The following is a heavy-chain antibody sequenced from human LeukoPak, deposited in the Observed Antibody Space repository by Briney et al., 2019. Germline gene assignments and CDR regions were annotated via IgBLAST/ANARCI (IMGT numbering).Heavy chain of an antibody. Sequence: PSESLSLTCTVSGGSVSSGTYYWSWIRQPPGKGLEWIGYIYYSGSTNYNPSLKSRVTISVDTSKNQFSLKLSSVTAADTAVYYCARGNYDSSGYYPYYFDYWGQGTLVTVSS. CDR3: ARGNYDSSGYYPYYFDY. V-gene: IGHV4-61*01. CDR2: IYYSGST. D-gene: IGHD3-22*01. J-gene: IGHJ4*02. CDR1: GGSVSSGTYY.